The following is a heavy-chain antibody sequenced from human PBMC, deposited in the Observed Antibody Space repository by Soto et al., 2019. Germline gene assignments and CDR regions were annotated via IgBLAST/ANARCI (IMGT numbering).Heavy chain of an antibody. CDR1: GGSFSGYY. D-gene: IGHD6-13*01. J-gene: IGHJ6*03. CDR2: INHSGST. CDR3: ARGPFGSSWYYYYYMDV. Sequence: SETLSLTCAVYGGSFSGYYWSWIRQPPGKGLEWIGEINHSGSTNYNPSLKSRVTISVDTSKNQFSLKLSSVTAADTAVYYCARGPFGSSWYYYYYMDVWGKGTTVTVSS. V-gene: IGHV4-34*01.